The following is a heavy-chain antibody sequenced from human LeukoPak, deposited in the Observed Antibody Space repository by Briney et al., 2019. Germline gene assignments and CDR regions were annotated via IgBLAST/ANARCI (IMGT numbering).Heavy chain of an antibody. CDR3: AREQLGTARRYDSSGLFDY. CDR1: GFTFSSYW. Sequence: PGGSLRLSCAASGFTFSSYWMSWVRQAPGKGLEWVANIKQDGSEKHYVDSVKGRFTISRDNAKNSLYLQMNSLRAEDTAVYYCAREQLGTARRYDSSGLFDYWGQGTLVTVSS. V-gene: IGHV3-7*01. D-gene: IGHD3-22*01. CDR2: IKQDGSEK. J-gene: IGHJ4*02.